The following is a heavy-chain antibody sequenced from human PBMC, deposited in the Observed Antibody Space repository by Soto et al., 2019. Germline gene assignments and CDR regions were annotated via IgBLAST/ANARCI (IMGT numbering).Heavy chain of an antibody. Sequence: ASVKVSCKASGYTFTSYGISWVRQAPGQGLEWMGWISAYNGNTNYAQKLQGRVTMTTDTSTSTAYMELRSLRSDDRAVYYCARDGVTDIVVVVAASREYYYYALHV. CDR2: ISAYNGNT. J-gene: IGHJ6*01. V-gene: IGHV1-18*01. CDR3: ARDGVTDIVVVVAASREYYYYALHV. D-gene: IGHD2-15*01. CDR1: GYTFTSYG.